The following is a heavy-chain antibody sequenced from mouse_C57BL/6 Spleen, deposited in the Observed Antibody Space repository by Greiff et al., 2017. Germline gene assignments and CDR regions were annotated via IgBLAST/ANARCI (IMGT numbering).Heavy chain of an antibody. D-gene: IGHD1-1*01. V-gene: IGHV3-8*01. CDR3: EIYITTAPYFAY. CDR2: ISYSGST. CDR1: GYSITSDY. J-gene: IGHJ2*01. Sequence: EVQLQQPGPGLAKPSQTLSLTCSVTGYSITSDYWNWIRKFPGNKLEYMGYISYSGSTYYNPSLKRRISITRDTSKNQYYLQLNSMTTDYTATYYCEIYITTAPYFAYWGQGTTLTVSS.